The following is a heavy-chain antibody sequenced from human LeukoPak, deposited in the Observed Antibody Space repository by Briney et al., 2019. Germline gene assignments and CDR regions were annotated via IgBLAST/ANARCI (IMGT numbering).Heavy chain of an antibody. CDR3: ARDQDIVGATKAPPKGY. J-gene: IGHJ4*02. CDR2: ISAYNGNT. V-gene: IGHV1-18*01. Sequence: ASVKVSGTASGYTFTSYGISWVRQAPGQGLEWMGWISAYNGNTNYAQKLQGRVTMTTDTSTSTAYMELRSLRSDDTAVYYCARDQDIVGATKAPPKGYWGQGTLVTVSS. CDR1: GYTFTSYG. D-gene: IGHD1-26*01.